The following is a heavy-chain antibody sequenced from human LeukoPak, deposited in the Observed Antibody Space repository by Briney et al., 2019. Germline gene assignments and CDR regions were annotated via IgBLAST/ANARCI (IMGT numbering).Heavy chain of an antibody. V-gene: IGHV3-23*01. D-gene: IGHD3-16*02. CDR3: AKYVWGSYRLFDY. CDR2: ISGSGGST. J-gene: IGHJ4*02. CDR1: GFTFSSYA. Sequence: QSGGSLRLSCAASGFTFSSYAMSWVRQAPGKGLEWVSAISGSGGSTYYAASVKGRFTISRDNSKNTLYLQMNSLRAEDTAVYYCAKYVWGSYRLFDYWGQGTLVTVSS.